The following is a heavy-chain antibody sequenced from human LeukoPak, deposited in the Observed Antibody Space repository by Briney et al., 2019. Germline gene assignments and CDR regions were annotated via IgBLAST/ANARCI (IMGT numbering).Heavy chain of an antibody. D-gene: IGHD3-9*01. CDR1: GGSFSGYY. CDR2: IHYSGSA. V-gene: IGHV4-34*01. J-gene: IGHJ3*02. Sequence: SETLSLTCAVYGGSFSGYYWTWIRQPPGKGLEWIGEIHYSGSATYNPSLKSRVTMSVDTSKNQFSLKLSSVTAADTAVYYCARDPRLADAFDIWGQGTMVTVSS. CDR3: ARDPRLADAFDI.